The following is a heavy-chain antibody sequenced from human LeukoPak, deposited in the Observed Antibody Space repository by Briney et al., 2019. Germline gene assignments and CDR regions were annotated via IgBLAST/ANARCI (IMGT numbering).Heavy chain of an antibody. CDR1: GYTFTTYW. V-gene: IGHV5-51*01. D-gene: IGHD1-26*01. Sequence: GESLKISCKGSGYTFTTYWIDWVRQMPGKGLEWMGIIYPGDSDTRYSPSFQGQVTISADKSITTAYLQWSSLKASDTAMYYCARRSGTYFDYWGQGSLVTVSS. J-gene: IGHJ4*02. CDR3: ARRSGTYFDY. CDR2: IYPGDSDT.